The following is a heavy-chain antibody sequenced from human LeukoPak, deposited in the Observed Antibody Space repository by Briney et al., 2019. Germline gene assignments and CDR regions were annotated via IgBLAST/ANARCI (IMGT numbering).Heavy chain of an antibody. Sequence: GASVKVSCKASGYTFTSYGISWVRQAPGQGLEWMGWISAYNGNTNYAQKLQGRVTMTTDTSTSTAYMELRSLRSDDTAVYYCARGVGETYYYDSSGYLDYWGQGTLVTVSS. J-gene: IGHJ4*02. CDR3: ARGVGETYYYDSSGYLDY. D-gene: IGHD3-22*01. V-gene: IGHV1-18*01. CDR2: ISAYNGNT. CDR1: GYTFTSYG.